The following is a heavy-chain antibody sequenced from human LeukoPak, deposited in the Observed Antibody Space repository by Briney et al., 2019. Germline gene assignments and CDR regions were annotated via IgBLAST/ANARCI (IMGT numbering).Heavy chain of an antibody. CDR2: IYYSGGT. CDR1: GGSISSSSYY. Sequence: PSETLSLTCTVSGGSISSSSYYWGWIRQPPGKGLEWIGNIYYSGGTYYNPSLKSRVTISVDTSKNQFSLKLSSVTAADTAVYYCARLGRASHYDILTGYYFFDYWGQGTLVTVSS. J-gene: IGHJ4*02. CDR3: ARLGRASHYDILTGYYFFDY. V-gene: IGHV4-39*01. D-gene: IGHD3-9*01.